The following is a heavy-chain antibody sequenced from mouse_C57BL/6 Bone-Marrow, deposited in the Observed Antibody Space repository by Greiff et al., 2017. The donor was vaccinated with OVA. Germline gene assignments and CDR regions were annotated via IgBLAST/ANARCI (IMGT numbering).Heavy chain of an antibody. Sequence: EVQLQESGPGLAKPSQTLSLTCSVTGYSITSDYWNWIRKFPGNKLEYMGYISYSGSTYYNPSLKSRISITRDTSKNQYYLQLNSVTTEDTATYYCARSGTTVVATDYYAMDYWGQGTSVTVSS. D-gene: IGHD1-1*01. CDR1: GYSITSDY. CDR2: ISYSGST. CDR3: ARSGTTVVATDYYAMDY. J-gene: IGHJ4*01. V-gene: IGHV3-8*01.